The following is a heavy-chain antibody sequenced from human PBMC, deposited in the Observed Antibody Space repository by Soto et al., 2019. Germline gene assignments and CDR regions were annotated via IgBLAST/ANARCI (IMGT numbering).Heavy chain of an antibody. V-gene: IGHV5-51*01. Sequence: GESLKIPLYGAGNSFKRHWNGWVPQIPGKGLEWMRIIYPGDWENRYSPSFQGQVNMPDDQSMSHAFLPRSRLKAPDTAMHYWARGIRTTGGYYYGMDVWGQGTTVTVSS. CDR1: GNSFKRHW. CDR3: ARGIRTTGGYYYGMDV. J-gene: IGHJ6*02. D-gene: IGHD1-20*01. CDR2: IYPGDWEN.